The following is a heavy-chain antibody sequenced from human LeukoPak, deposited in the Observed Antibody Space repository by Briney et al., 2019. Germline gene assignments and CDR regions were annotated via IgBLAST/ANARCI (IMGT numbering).Heavy chain of an antibody. CDR1: GFTFSSYE. CDR2: ISSGGSTI. CDR3: AREWKQWLVPSYYYYGMDV. V-gene: IGHV3-48*03. J-gene: IGHJ6*04. Sequence: GGSLRLSCAISGFTFSSYEMNWVRQAPGKGLEWVSYISSGGSTIYYADSVKGRFTISRDNAKNSLYLQMNSLRAEDTAVYYCAREWKQWLVPSYYYYGMDVWGKGTTVTVSS. D-gene: IGHD6-19*01.